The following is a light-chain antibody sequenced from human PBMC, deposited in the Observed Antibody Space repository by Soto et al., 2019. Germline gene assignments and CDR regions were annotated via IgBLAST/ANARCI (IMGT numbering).Light chain of an antibody. CDR1: RSVSRSY. CDR3: QQYGSSPWT. J-gene: IGKJ1*01. V-gene: IGKV3-20*01. Sequence: VVLTQSPGTLSLSPGERATLSCRARRSVSRSYLAWYQEKPGQAPRLLSYGAASRATGIPDRFSGRGSGTDFTLTISRLEPEDFAVYYCQQYGSSPWTFGQGTKVDI. CDR2: GAA.